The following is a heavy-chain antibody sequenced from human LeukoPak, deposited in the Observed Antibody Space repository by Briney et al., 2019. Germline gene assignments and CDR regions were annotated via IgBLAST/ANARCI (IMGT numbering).Heavy chain of an antibody. J-gene: IGHJ2*01. CDR3: ARGHWYFDL. V-gene: IGHV4-34*01. CDR1: GDSISNYY. CDR2: INHSGST. Sequence: SETLSLTCIVSGDSISNYYWSWIRQPPGKGLEWIGEINHSGSTNYNPSLKSRVTISVDTSKNQFSLKLSSVTAADTAVYYCARGHWYFDLWGRGTLVTVSS.